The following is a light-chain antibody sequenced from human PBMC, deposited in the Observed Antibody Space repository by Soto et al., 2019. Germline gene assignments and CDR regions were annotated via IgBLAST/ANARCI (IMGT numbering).Light chain of an antibody. J-gene: IGKJ3*01. CDR2: AAS. CDR1: QGISNY. CDR3: QNYKSGPFA. Sequence: DIQMTQSPSSLSASVGDRVIITCRASQGISNYLAWYQQKPGKVPKLLIYAASTLQSGVPSRFSASGSGTDFTLTVSSLQPADVATYYCQNYKSGPFAFCPGTKVDI. V-gene: IGKV1-27*01.